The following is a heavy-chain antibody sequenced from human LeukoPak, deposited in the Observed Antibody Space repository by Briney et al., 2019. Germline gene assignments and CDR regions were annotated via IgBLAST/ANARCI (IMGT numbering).Heavy chain of an antibody. J-gene: IGHJ4*02. CDR1: GYTFTSYD. CDR2: MNPNSGNT. CDR3: ARESSISNYFDY. V-gene: IGHV1-8*01. Sequence: ASVKVSCKASGYTFTSYDINWVRQATGQGLEWMGWMNPNSGNTGYAQKFQGRVTMTRNTSISTAYMELNSLRAEDTAVYYCARESSISNYFDYWGQGTLVTVSS. D-gene: IGHD2-21*01.